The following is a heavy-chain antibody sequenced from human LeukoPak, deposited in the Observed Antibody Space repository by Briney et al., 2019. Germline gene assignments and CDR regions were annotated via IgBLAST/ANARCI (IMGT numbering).Heavy chain of an antibody. D-gene: IGHD6-13*01. CDR1: GGSISSSSYY. Sequence: SETLSLTCTVSGGSISSSSYYWGWIRQPPGKGLEWIGSNYYSGSTYYNPSLKTRVTISVDTSKNQFSLKLSSVTAADTAVYYCAIQLQQLGLDNWFDPWGQGTLVTVSS. V-gene: IGHV4-39*01. CDR3: AIQLQQLGLDNWFDP. CDR2: NYYSGST. J-gene: IGHJ5*02.